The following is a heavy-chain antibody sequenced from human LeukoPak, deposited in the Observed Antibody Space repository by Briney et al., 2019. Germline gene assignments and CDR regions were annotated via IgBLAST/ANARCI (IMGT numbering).Heavy chain of an antibody. Sequence: PSQTLSLTCTVSGGSISSGDYYWSWIRQPPGKGLEWIGYIYHSGSTHFNPSLKSRVTITVDTSKNQFSLKLSSVTAADTAVYFCARGPDSSGYYYFDYWGQGTLVTVSS. CDR2: IYHSGST. D-gene: IGHD3-22*01. J-gene: IGHJ4*02. CDR1: GGSISSGDYY. V-gene: IGHV4-30-4*01. CDR3: ARGPDSSGYYYFDY.